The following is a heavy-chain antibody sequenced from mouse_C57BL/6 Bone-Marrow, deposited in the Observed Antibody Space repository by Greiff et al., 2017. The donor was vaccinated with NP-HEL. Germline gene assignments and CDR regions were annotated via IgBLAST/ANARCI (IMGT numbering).Heavy chain of an antibody. D-gene: IGHD2-3*01. CDR2: ISSGGSYT. Sequence: EVMLVESGGDLVKPGGSLKLSCAASGFTFSSYGMSWVRQTPDKRLEWVATISSGGSYTYYPDSVKGRFTISRDNAKNTLYLQMSSLKSEDTAMYYCARRMVTLFDYWGQGTTLTVSS. CDR3: ARRMVTLFDY. V-gene: IGHV5-6*02. CDR1: GFTFSSYG. J-gene: IGHJ2*01.